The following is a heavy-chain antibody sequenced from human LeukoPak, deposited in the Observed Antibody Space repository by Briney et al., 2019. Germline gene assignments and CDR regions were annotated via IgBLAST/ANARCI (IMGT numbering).Heavy chain of an antibody. Sequence: GGSLRLSCEASGFTFSYYWMNWVRRAPGKGLEWVANIKQDGREIYYADSVKGRFSISRDNAQTSLYLQMNSLRAEDTAVYYCARDVVFDYWGQGTLVSVSS. CDR1: GFTFSYYW. CDR3: ARDVVFDY. CDR2: IKQDGREI. J-gene: IGHJ4*02. V-gene: IGHV3-7*01. D-gene: IGHD2-21*01.